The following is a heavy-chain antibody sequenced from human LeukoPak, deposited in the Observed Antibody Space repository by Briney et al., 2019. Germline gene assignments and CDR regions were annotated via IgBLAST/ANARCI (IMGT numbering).Heavy chain of an antibody. D-gene: IGHD6-13*01. V-gene: IGHV3-48*02. CDR2: ISGSSSSSDGGAQ. Sequence: GGSLRLSCAVSGYTFRSYNMNWVRQAPGRGLEWVSYISGSSSSSDGGAQQYADSVTGRFTISRDNDKNSLYLQMNSLRDDDTAVYYCGRGTGSDSWYVDYWGQGTLVSVSS. CDR3: GRGTGSDSWYVDY. CDR1: GYTFRSYN. J-gene: IGHJ4*02.